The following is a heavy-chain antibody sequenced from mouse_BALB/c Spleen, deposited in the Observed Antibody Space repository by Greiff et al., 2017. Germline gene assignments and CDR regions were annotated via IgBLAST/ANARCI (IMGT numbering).Heavy chain of an antibody. J-gene: IGHJ4*01. CDR3: ASYDYDYAMDY. D-gene: IGHD2-4*01. CDR1: GYSFTSYY. CDR2: IFPGSGNT. V-gene: IGHV1-66*01. Sequence: VQLQESGPELVKPGASVKISCKASGYSFTSYYIHWVKQRPGQGLEWIGWIFPGSGNTTYNEKFKGKATLTADTSSITAYMQLSSLTSEDSAVYFCASYDYDYAMDYWGQGTSVTVSS.